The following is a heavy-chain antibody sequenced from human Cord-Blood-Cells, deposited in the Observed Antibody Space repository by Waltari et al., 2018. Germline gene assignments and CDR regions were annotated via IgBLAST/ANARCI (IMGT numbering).Heavy chain of an antibody. CDR3: ARGYSGYDYAFDI. Sequence: QVQLVQSGAEVKKPGASVKVSCKASGYTFTGYYMHWVRQAPGQGLEWMGWIHPNSGGTNDAQKFQGRVTMTRDTSISTAYMELSRLRSDDTAVYYCARGYSGYDYAFDIWGQGTMVTVSS. CDR2: IHPNSGGT. CDR1: GYTFTGYY. J-gene: IGHJ3*02. D-gene: IGHD5-12*01. V-gene: IGHV1-2*02.